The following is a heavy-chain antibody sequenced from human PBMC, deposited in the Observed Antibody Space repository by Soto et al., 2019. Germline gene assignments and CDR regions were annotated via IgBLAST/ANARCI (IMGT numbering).Heavy chain of an antibody. CDR1: GFTFSSYA. CDR3: AKDLGYYDILTGYAIDY. J-gene: IGHJ4*02. V-gene: IGHV3-23*01. D-gene: IGHD3-9*01. CDR2: ISGSGGST. Sequence: GGSLRLSCAASGFTFSSYAMSWVRQAPGKGLEWVSAISGSGGSTYYADSVKGRFTISRDNSKNTLYLQMNSLRAEDTAVYYCAKDLGYYDILTGYAIDYWGQGTLVTVSS.